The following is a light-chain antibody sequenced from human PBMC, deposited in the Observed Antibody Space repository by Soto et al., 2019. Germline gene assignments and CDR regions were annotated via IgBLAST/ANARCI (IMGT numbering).Light chain of an antibody. V-gene: IGKV3-15*01. CDR1: QSVSSN. CDR3: QQYNNWPALT. J-gene: IGKJ4*01. Sequence: EIVITQAPATLSVSPGERATLSCRASQSVSSNLAWYQQKPGQAPRLLIYGASTRATGIPARFSGSGSGTEFTLTISSLQSEDFAVYYCQQYNNWPALTLGGGTKVDIK. CDR2: GAS.